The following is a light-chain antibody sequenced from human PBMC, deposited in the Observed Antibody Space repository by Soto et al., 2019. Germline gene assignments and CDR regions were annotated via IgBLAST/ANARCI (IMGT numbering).Light chain of an antibody. CDR1: RSNIGDNS. Sequence: QSVLTQPPSVSAAPGQKVTISCSGGRSNIGDNSVSWYQQLPGEAPKLLIYGNNNRPSGVPDRFSGSKSGTSASLAITGLQGEDEAEYYCQSYDSTLSGSEVVFGGGTKLTVL. CDR2: GNN. CDR3: QSYDSTLSGSEVV. V-gene: IGLV1-40*01. J-gene: IGLJ2*01.